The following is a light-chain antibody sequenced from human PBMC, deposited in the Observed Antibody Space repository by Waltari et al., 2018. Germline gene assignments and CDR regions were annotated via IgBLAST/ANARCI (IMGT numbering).Light chain of an antibody. Sequence: EIVMTQHPATLSLSPGERATLSCRASQTANSRYLSCYQQKPGQAPRLLIYGASTRATGIPARFSGSGSGTDFTLTISSLQPEDFAVYYCQQDYSLPWTFGQGTKVEIK. J-gene: IGKJ1*01. V-gene: IGKV3D-7*01. CDR2: GAS. CDR1: QTANSRY. CDR3: QQDYSLPWT.